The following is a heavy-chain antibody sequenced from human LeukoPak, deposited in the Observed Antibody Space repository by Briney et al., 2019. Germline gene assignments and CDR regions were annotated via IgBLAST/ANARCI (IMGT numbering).Heavy chain of an antibody. CDR2: INHSGST. J-gene: IGHJ5*02. Sequence: SETLSLTCTVSGGSISSSSYYWSWIRQPPGKGLEWIGEINHSGSTNYNPSLKSRVTISVDTSKNQFSLKLSSVTAADTAVYYCARMLRGYSYGYEVYNWFDPWGQGTLVTVSS. D-gene: IGHD5-18*01. V-gene: IGHV4-39*07. CDR1: GGSISSSSYY. CDR3: ARMLRGYSYGYEVYNWFDP.